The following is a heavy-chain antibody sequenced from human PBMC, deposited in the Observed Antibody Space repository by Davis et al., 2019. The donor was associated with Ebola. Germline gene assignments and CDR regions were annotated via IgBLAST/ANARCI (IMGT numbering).Heavy chain of an antibody. CDR1: GFTFSSYG. Sequence: PGGSLRLSCAASGFTFSSYGMHWVRQAPGKGLEWVAVISYDGSNKYYADSVKGRFTISRDNSKNTLYLQMNSLRAEDTAVYYCAKIWSSSWYDYWGQGTLVTVSS. CDR3: AKIWSSSWYDY. J-gene: IGHJ4*02. D-gene: IGHD6-13*01. V-gene: IGHV3-30*18. CDR2: ISYDGSNK.